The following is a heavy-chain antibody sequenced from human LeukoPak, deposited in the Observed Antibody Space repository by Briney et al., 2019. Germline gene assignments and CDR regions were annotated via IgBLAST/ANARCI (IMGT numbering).Heavy chain of an antibody. Sequence: PGGSLRLSCVASGFTFSDYCMSWIRQAPGKGLEWVSYISSSSSYTNYADSVKGRFTISRDNAKNSLYLQMNSLRAEDTAVYYCARDSARVIRYFDWVLDYYYYYGMDVWGKGTTVTVSS. J-gene: IGHJ6*04. CDR2: ISSSSSYT. D-gene: IGHD3-9*01. CDR1: GFTFSDYC. CDR3: ARDSARVIRYFDWVLDYYYYYGMDV. V-gene: IGHV3-11*06.